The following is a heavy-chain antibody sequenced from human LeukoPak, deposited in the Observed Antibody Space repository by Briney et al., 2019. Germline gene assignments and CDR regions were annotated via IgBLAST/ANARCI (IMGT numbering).Heavy chain of an antibody. CDR2: ISGSGGST. Sequence: GGSLRLSCAASGFTFSSYAMSWLRQAPGKGLEWVSAISGSGGSTYYADSVKGRFTISRDNAKNSLYLQMNSLRAEDTAVYYCARYDFWSGYRTENWFDPWGQGTLVTVSS. V-gene: IGHV3-23*01. CDR1: GFTFSSYA. J-gene: IGHJ5*02. D-gene: IGHD3-3*01. CDR3: ARYDFWSGYRTENWFDP.